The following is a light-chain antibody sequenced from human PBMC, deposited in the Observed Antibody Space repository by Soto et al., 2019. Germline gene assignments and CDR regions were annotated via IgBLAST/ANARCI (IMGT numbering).Light chain of an antibody. V-gene: IGKV1-39*01. CDR2: VAS. J-gene: IGKJ4*01. CDR1: RTIKTY. Sequence: DVRMTQSPSSLSASVGDTITITCRASRTIKTYLNWFQQKPGEPPRLLIYVASTLHDGVPSRFSGSGSGADFTLTISVLQPEDFASYHCQQTYSDISFGGGTKV. CDR3: QQTYSDIS.